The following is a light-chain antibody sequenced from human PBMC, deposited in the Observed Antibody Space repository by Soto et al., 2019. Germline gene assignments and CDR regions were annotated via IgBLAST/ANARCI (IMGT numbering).Light chain of an antibody. CDR1: QSVSSN. Sequence: EIVMTQSPATLSVSPGERATLSCRASQSVSSNLAWYQQKPGQAPRLLIYGASTRATCIPAMFSGSGSGTEFTLTISSLLSEDFAVYYGQQYNNWPLTFGGGTKVEIK. CDR3: QQYNNWPLT. J-gene: IGKJ4*01. V-gene: IGKV3-15*01. CDR2: GAS.